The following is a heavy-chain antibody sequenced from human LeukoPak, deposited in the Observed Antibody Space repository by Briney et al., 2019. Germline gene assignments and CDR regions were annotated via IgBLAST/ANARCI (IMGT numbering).Heavy chain of an antibody. D-gene: IGHD3-22*01. CDR1: GGSFSGYY. J-gene: IGHJ3*02. Sequence: PSETLSLTCAVYGGSFSGYYWSWIRQPPGKGLEWIGEINHSGSTNYNPSLKSRVTISVDTSKNQFSLKLSSVTAADTAVYYCARVVVITNAFDIWGQGTMVTVSS. V-gene: IGHV4-34*01. CDR2: INHSGST. CDR3: ARVVVITNAFDI.